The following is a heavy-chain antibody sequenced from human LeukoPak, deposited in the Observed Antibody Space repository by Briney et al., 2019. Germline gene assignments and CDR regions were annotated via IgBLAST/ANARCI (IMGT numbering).Heavy chain of an antibody. D-gene: IGHD5-24*01. Sequence: PSETLSVTCSVSGDSIRNSNHYWGWVRQPPGKGLEWLGTIYYNRNTYYSPSLWGRITIYVDTSKNEFSLSLTSVTTADTAVYFCMRHEEKDGHNAKPFDSWGQGTLLTVSP. CDR1: GDSIRNSNHY. J-gene: IGHJ4*02. CDR2: IYYNRNT. V-gene: IGHV4-39*01. CDR3: MRHEEKDGHNAKPFDS.